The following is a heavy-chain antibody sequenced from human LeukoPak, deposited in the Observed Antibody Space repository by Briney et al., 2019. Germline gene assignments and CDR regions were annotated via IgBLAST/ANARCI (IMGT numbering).Heavy chain of an antibody. Sequence: GGSLRLSCAASGFTFSSYSMNWVRQAPGKGLEWVSSISSSSSYIYYADSVKGRFTISRDNAKNSLYLQMNSLRAEDTAVYYCARDKDVVKPGIAVAVTNWFDPWGQGTLVTVSS. J-gene: IGHJ5*02. CDR1: GFTFSSYS. CDR2: ISSSSSYI. CDR3: ARDKDVVKPGIAVAVTNWFDP. V-gene: IGHV3-21*01. D-gene: IGHD6-19*01.